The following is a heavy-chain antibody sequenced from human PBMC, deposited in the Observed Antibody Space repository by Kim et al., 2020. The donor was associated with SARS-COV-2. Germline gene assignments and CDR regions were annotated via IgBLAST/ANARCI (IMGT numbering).Heavy chain of an antibody. CDR3: ARTSGRLIDS. D-gene: IGHD1-26*01. V-gene: IGHV3-11*04. J-gene: IGHJ4*02. Sequence: VKSGFTISSDNAKTSQYLQMNSLRAEDTAVYYCARTSGRLIDSWGQGTLVTVSS.